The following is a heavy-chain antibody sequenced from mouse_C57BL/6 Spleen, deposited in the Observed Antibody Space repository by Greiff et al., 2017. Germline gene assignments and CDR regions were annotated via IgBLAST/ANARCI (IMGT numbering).Heavy chain of an antibody. CDR2: IYPRSGNT. Sequence: QVQLQQSGAELARPGASVKLSCKASGYTFTSYGISWVKQRTGQGLEWIGEIYPRSGNTYYNEKFKGKATLTADKSSSTAYMELRSLTSEDSAVYFCARWYYGSSYEEDAMDYWGQGTSVTVSS. V-gene: IGHV1-81*01. CDR3: ARWYYGSSYEEDAMDY. J-gene: IGHJ4*01. CDR1: GYTFTSYG. D-gene: IGHD1-1*01.